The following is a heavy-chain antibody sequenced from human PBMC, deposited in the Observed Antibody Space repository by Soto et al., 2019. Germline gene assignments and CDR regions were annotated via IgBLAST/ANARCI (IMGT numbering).Heavy chain of an antibody. D-gene: IGHD2-2*01. CDR1: GFTFSSYA. CDR3: AKDVIVVVPAANLRQPP. V-gene: IGHV3-23*01. J-gene: IGHJ5*02. Sequence: GGSLRLSCAASGFTFSSYAMSWVRQAPGKGLEWVSAISGSGGSTYYADSVKGRFTISRDNSKNTLYLQMNSLRAEDTAVYYWAKDVIVVVPAANLRQPPWGQGTLVTVSS. CDR2: ISGSGGST.